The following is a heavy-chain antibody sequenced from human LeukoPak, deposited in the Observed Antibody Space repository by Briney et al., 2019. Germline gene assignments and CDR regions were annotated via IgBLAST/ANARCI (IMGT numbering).Heavy chain of an antibody. V-gene: IGHV4-39*01. J-gene: IGHJ4*02. D-gene: IGHD6-19*01. CDR2: IYYSGST. CDR3: ARHGLYSSDVDY. Sequence: SETLSLTCTVSGGSISSSSYYWGWIRQPPGKGLEWIGSIYYSGSTYYNPSLKSRVTISVDTSKNQFSLKLSSVTAADTAVYYCARHGLYSSDVDYWGQGTLVTVSS. CDR1: GGSISSSSYY.